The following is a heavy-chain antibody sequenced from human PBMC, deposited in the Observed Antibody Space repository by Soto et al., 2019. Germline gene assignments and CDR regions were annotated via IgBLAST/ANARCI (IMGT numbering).Heavy chain of an antibody. CDR3: ARDIRGYSRAFDY. CDR2: IDYSGNT. CDR1: GDSVSSRSYY. V-gene: IGHV4-61*01. J-gene: IGHJ4*02. D-gene: IGHD5-18*01. Sequence: SETLSLTCTVSGDSVSSRSYYWTWVRQPPGKGLEWIGYIDYSGNTNYDPSLQSRVTMSLDTSKNQFSLKLTSVTAADTAFYYGARDIRGYSRAFDYWGQGIMVTVSS.